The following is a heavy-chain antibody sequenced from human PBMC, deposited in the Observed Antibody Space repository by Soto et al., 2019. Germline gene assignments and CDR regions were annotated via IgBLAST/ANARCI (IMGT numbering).Heavy chain of an antibody. J-gene: IGHJ6*02. Sequence: SETLSLTCTVSGGSISSYYWSWIRQPPGKGLEWIGYIYYSGSTNYNPSLKSRVTISVDTSKNQFSLMLSSVTAADTAVYYCARSVMTGYYKGGQEDYYYYGMDVWGQGTTVTVSS. D-gene: IGHD3-9*01. V-gene: IGHV4-59*01. CDR1: GGSISSYY. CDR2: IYYSGST. CDR3: ARSVMTGYYKGGQEDYYYYGMDV.